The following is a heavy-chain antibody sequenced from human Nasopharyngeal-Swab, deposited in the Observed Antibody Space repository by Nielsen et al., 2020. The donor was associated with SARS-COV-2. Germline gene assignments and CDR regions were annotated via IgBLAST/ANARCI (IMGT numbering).Heavy chain of an antibody. CDR2: INSDGSST. Sequence: GESLKISCAASGFTFSSYWMHWVRQAPGKGLVWVSRINSDGSSTSYADSMKGRFTISRDNAKNTLYLQMNSLRAEDTAVYYCARAWQQLEDVWGKGTTVTVSS. CDR1: GFTFSSYW. V-gene: IGHV3-74*01. CDR3: ARAWQQLEDV. D-gene: IGHD6-13*01. J-gene: IGHJ6*04.